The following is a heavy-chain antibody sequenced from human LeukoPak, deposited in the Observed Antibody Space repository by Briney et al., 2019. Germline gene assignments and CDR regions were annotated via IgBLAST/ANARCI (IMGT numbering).Heavy chain of an antibody. CDR2: ISGSGVTT. Sequence: PGGSLRLSCAASEFTFNNYAMSWVRQAPGMGLEWVSTISGSGVTTYYADSVRGRFTISRDNSKTTLYLQLDSLRPEDMAIYYCAKSPGQIQLDYFDYWGQGTLVTVSS. J-gene: IGHJ4*02. CDR1: EFTFNNYA. V-gene: IGHV3-23*01. D-gene: IGHD1-1*01. CDR3: AKSPGQIQLDYFDY.